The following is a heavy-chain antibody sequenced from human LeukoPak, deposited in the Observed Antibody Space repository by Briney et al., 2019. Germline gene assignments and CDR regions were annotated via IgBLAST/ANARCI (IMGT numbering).Heavy chain of an antibody. Sequence: SETLSLTCAVYGGSFSGYYWSWIRQPPGKGLEWIGEINHSGSTNYNPSLKSRVTISVDTSKNQFSLKLSSVTAADTAVYYCARHTDSSGYYQNWFDPWGQGTLVTVSS. D-gene: IGHD3-22*01. CDR1: GGSFSGYY. J-gene: IGHJ5*02. V-gene: IGHV4-34*01. CDR3: ARHTDSSGYYQNWFDP. CDR2: INHSGST.